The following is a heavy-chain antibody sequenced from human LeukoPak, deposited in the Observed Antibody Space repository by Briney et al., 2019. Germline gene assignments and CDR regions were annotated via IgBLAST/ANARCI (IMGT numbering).Heavy chain of an antibody. CDR1: GYTFTSYD. V-gene: IGHV1-18*01. CDR2: ISAYNGNT. CDR3: ARDPSTTVTTGDFDY. Sequence: GASVKVSCKASGYTFTSYDISWVRQAPGQGLEWMGWISAYNGNTNYAQKLQGRVTMTTDTSTSTAYMELRSLRSDDTAVYYCARDPSTTVTTGDFDYWGQGTLVTVSS. J-gene: IGHJ4*02. D-gene: IGHD4-17*01.